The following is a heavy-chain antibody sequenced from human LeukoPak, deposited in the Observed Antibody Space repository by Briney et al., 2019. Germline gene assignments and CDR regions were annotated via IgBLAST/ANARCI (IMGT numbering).Heavy chain of an antibody. CDR2: INHSGST. CDR3: ARGRMNYYGSGSYYWFDP. CDR1: GFTFSSYS. Sequence: GSLRLSCAASGFTFSSYSMNWIRQPPGKGLEWIGEINHSGSTNYNPSLKSRVTISVDTSKNQFSLKLSSVTAADTAVYYCARGRMNYYGSGSYYWFDPWGQGTLVTVSS. V-gene: IGHV4-34*01. D-gene: IGHD3-10*01. J-gene: IGHJ5*02.